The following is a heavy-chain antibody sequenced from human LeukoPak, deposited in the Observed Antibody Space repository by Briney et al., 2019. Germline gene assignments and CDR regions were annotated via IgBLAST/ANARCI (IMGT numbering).Heavy chain of an antibody. J-gene: IGHJ6*02. CDR3: ARDRLERRYYCYGMDV. CDR1: GGSISSGGYY. D-gene: IGHD1-1*01. Sequence: PSETLSLTCTVSGGSISSGGYYWSWIRQHPGKGLEWIGYIYYSGSTYYNPSLKSRVTISVDTSKNQFSLKLSSVTAADTAVYYCARDRLERRYYCYGMDVWGQGTTVTVSS. V-gene: IGHV4-31*03. CDR2: IYYSGST.